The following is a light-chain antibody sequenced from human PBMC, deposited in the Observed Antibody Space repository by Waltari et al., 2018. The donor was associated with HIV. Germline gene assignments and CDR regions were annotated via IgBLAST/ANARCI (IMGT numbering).Light chain of an antibody. CDR2: AVS. CDR3: QQYHTYPYT. J-gene: IGKJ2*01. CDR1: QGISNS. Sequence: AIRMTQSPSSFSASTGDRVTITCRASQGISNSLAWYQQKPGKAPKILISAVSTLESGVPSRFSGSGSGTDFTLTISCLKSEDFATYYCQQYHTYPYTFGQGTKLEIK. V-gene: IGKV1-8*01.